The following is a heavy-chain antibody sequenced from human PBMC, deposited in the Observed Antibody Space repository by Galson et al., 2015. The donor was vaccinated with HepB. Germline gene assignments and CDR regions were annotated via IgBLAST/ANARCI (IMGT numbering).Heavy chain of an antibody. J-gene: IGHJ4*02. Sequence: SVKVSCKASGVTFGISAINWVRQAPGQGLEWMGGVTPVLDLTNFAQKFQGRLTITADTSTSTAYLELNSLTFEDTAIYYCATEAGDCSGGTCYIHFWGQGTLVTVSS. D-gene: IGHD2-15*01. CDR2: VTPVLDLT. CDR1: GVTFGISA. CDR3: ATEAGDCSGGTCYIHF. V-gene: IGHV1-69*10.